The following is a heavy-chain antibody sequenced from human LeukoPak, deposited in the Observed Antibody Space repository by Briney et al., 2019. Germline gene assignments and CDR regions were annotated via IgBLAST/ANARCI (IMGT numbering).Heavy chain of an antibody. CDR3: ARHGDYGDYLDAFDI. Sequence: SETLSLTCTVSGGSISSYYWSWIRQPPGKGLECIGYIYYSVSTNYNPSLKSRVTISVDTSKNQFSLKLSSVTAADTAVYYCARHGDYGDYLDAFDIWGQGTMVTVSS. CDR2: IYYSVST. V-gene: IGHV4-59*08. D-gene: IGHD4-17*01. J-gene: IGHJ3*02. CDR1: GGSISSYY.